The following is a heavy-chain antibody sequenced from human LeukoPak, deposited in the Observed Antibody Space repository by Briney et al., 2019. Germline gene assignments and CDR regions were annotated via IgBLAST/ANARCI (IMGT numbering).Heavy chain of an antibody. Sequence: ASVKVSCKASGYTFTSYDINWVRQATGQGLEWMGWMNPNSGNTGYAQKFQGRVTITRNTSISTDYMELSSLRSEDTAVYYCARGPPMGATSYFDYWGQGTLVTVSS. V-gene: IGHV1-8*03. CDR3: ARGPPMGATSYFDY. D-gene: IGHD1-26*01. J-gene: IGHJ4*02. CDR2: MNPNSGNT. CDR1: GYTFTSYD.